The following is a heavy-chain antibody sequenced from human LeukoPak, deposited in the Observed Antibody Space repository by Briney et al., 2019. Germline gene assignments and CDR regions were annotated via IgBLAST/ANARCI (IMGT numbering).Heavy chain of an antibody. Sequence: SETLSLTCTVSGGSISSYYWSWIRQPPGKGLEWIAYISDIGSINYNPSLKSRVTISLDTSKNQFSLKLSSVTAADTAVYYCARDSGYSSGWRYYYYGMDVWGQGTTVTVSS. CDR3: ARDSGYSSGWRYYYYGMDV. D-gene: IGHD6-19*01. V-gene: IGHV4-59*12. CDR1: GGSISSYY. J-gene: IGHJ6*02. CDR2: ISDIGSI.